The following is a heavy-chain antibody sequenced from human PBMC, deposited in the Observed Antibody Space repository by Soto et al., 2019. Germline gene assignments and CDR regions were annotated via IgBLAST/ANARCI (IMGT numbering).Heavy chain of an antibody. CDR1: GGSISSYY. D-gene: IGHD3-9*01. J-gene: IGHJ6*02. CDR2: IYYSGST. V-gene: IGHV4-59*01. Sequence: SETLSLTCTVSGGSISSYYWSWIRQPPGKGLEWIGYIYYSGSTNYNPSLKSRVTISVDTSKNQFSLKLSSVTAADTAAYYCARSVMTGYYKGGQEDYYYYGMDVWGQGTTVTVSS. CDR3: ARSVMTGYYKGGQEDYYYYGMDV.